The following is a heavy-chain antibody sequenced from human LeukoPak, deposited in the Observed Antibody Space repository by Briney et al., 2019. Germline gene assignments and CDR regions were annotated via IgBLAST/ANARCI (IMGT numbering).Heavy chain of an antibody. Sequence: GGSLRLSCAASGFTFSSYAMHWVRQAPGKGLEWVAVISYDGSNKYYADSMKGRFTISRDNSKNTLYLQMNSLRAEDTAVYYCARPIVVVPAALVSYFDYWGQGTLVTVSS. CDR3: ARPIVVVPAALVSYFDY. V-gene: IGHV3-30*04. J-gene: IGHJ4*02. D-gene: IGHD2-2*01. CDR2: ISYDGSNK. CDR1: GFTFSSYA.